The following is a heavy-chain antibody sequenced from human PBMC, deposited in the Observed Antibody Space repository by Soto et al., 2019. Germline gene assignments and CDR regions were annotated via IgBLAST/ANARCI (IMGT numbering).Heavy chain of an antibody. CDR2: INPSGDST. CDR3: AKVDVSTAGSFDY. J-gene: IGHJ4*02. V-gene: IGHV3-23*01. CDR1: GFTFSPYT. D-gene: IGHD6-13*01. Sequence: LRLSCAASGFTFSPYTMHWVRQAPGKGLEWVSTINPSGDSTFYADSVKGRFTISRDNSKNTVYLQMNSLSVGDTAVYLCAKVDVSTAGSFDYWGQGALVTVSS.